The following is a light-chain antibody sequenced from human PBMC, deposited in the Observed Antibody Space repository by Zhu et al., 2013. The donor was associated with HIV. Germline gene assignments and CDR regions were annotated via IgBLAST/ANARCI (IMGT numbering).Light chain of an antibody. CDR3: QQYNNWXS. V-gene: IGKV3-15*01. CDR2: AAS. CDR1: QSVSSN. Sequence: EIVMTQSPATLSVSPGERATLSCRASQSVSSNVAWYQQKPGQAPRLLIYAASTRATGIAARFSGSRSGTEFTLTISSLQPEDFAVYYCQQYNNWXSFGQGTKLEIK. J-gene: IGKJ2*03.